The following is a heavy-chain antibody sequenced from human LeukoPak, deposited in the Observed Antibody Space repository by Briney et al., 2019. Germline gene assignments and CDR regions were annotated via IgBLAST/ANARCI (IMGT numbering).Heavy chain of an antibody. J-gene: IGHJ4*02. Sequence: ASVKVSCTASGYTFSVYYIHWVRQAPGQGLEWMGWLNPKSGDTNYAQKFQGRVSMTSDTSINTDYMELSRLSSDDTAVFYCAKAVPDPFYYDSRGYVYWGQGTLVTVSS. CDR1: GYTFSVYY. V-gene: IGHV1-2*02. D-gene: IGHD3-22*01. CDR2: LNPKSGDT. CDR3: AKAVPDPFYYDSRGYVY.